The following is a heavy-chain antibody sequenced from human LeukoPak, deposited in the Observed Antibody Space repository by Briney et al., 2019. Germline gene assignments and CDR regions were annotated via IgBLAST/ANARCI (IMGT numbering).Heavy chain of an antibody. V-gene: IGHV1-69*13. CDR2: IIPIFGTA. J-gene: IGHJ3*02. CDR3: ARVQAGIVVVGDAFDI. D-gene: IGHD3-22*01. Sequence: SVKVSCKASGYTFTSYAMNWVRQAPGQGLEWMGGIIPIFGTANYAQKFQGRVTITADESTSTAYMELSSLRSEDTAVYYCARVQAGIVVVGDAFDIWGQGTMVTVSS. CDR1: GYTFTSYA.